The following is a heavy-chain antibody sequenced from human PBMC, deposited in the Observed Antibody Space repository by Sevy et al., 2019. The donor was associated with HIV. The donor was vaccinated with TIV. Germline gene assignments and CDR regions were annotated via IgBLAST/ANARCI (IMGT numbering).Heavy chain of an antibody. D-gene: IGHD4-17*01. V-gene: IGHV3-48*03. CDR3: ARDLPPSATTVAHFDY. J-gene: IGHJ4*02. Sequence: GWSLRLSCAASGFTFSSYEMNWVRQAPGKGLEWLSYISNSGTTISYSDSVRGRFTISRDNARNSLYLQMNSLRAEDTAVYYCARDLPPSATTVAHFDYWGQGTLVTVSS. CDR2: ISNSGTTI. CDR1: GFTFSSYE.